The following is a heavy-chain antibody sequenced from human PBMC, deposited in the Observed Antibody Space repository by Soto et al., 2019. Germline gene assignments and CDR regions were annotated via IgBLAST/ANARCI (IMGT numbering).Heavy chain of an antibody. Sequence: EVQLLESGGGLVQPGGSLRLSCAASGFTFSSYAMSWVRQAPGKGLEWVSAISGSGASTYYAASVKGRFTISRDNSKKTLYLQMNSLRAEDTAVYYCAHFDWFIDYWGQGTLVTVSS. CDR3: AHFDWFIDY. V-gene: IGHV3-23*01. D-gene: IGHD3-9*01. CDR2: ISGSGAST. CDR1: GFTFSSYA. J-gene: IGHJ4*02.